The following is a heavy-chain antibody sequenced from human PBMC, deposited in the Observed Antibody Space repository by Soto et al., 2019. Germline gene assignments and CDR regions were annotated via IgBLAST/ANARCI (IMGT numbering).Heavy chain of an antibody. CDR3: ARHVPAAGYDYGMDV. CDR1: GGTFSSYA. Sequence: QVQLVQSGAEVKKPGSSVKVSCKASGGTFSSYAISWVRHAPGQGLEWLGGIIPIFGTATYAQKFQGRGTINADQATSTAYMELSSLRSEDTAVYYCARHVPAAGYDYGMDVWGQGTTVTVSS. V-gene: IGHV1-69*12. CDR2: IIPIFGTA. D-gene: IGHD2-2*01. J-gene: IGHJ6*02.